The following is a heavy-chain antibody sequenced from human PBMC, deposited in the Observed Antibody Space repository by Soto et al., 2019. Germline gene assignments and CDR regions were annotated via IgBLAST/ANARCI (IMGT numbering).Heavy chain of an antibody. CDR1: GYTFTSYG. V-gene: IGHV1-18*01. CDR2: ISAYNGNT. CDR3: AREQLEDDYIWRSFRPDYCDY. J-gene: IGHJ4*02. D-gene: IGHD3-16*02. Sequence: QVQLVQSGAEVKKPWASVKVSCKASGYTFTSYGISWVRQAPGQGPEWMGWISAYNGNTNYAQQLQGRVTMTTDTSTSTAYLELQSLGSDDTAVYYCAREQLEDDYIWRSFRPDYCDYWGQGTLVTVSS.